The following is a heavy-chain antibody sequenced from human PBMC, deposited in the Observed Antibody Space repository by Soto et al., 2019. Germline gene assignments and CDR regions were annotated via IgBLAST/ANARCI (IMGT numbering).Heavy chain of an antibody. CDR2: ISSSSSTI. CDR1: GFTFSSYS. V-gene: IGHV3-48*01. Sequence: PGGSLRLSCAASGFTFSSYSMNWVRQAPGKGLEWVSYISSSSSTIYYADSVKGRFTISRDNAKNSLYLQMNSLRAEDTAVYYCAARRGYDFWNGYYTGAFDIWAQGTMVPVSS. CDR3: AARRGYDFWNGYYTGAFDI. D-gene: IGHD3-3*01. J-gene: IGHJ3*02.